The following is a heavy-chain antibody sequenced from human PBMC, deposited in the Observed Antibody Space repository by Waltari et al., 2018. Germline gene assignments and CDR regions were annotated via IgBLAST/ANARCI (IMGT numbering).Heavy chain of an antibody. V-gene: IGHV1-8*01. CDR2: MNPNSGNT. Sequence: QVQLVQSGAEVKKPGASVKVSCKASGYTFTSYDINWVRQATGQGLEWMGWMNPNSGNTGYAQKFQGRVTMTRNTSISTAYMELSSLRSEDTAVYYCARGRGDFWSGYRYYFDYWGQGTLVTVSS. D-gene: IGHD3-3*01. CDR1: GYTFTSYD. CDR3: ARGRGDFWSGYRYYFDY. J-gene: IGHJ4*02.